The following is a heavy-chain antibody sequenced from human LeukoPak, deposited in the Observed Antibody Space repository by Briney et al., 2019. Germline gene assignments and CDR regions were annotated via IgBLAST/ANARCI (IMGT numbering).Heavy chain of an antibody. V-gene: IGHV3-21*01. J-gene: IGHJ4*02. CDR3: ARDQAVIVGATDGFDY. CDR2: ISSSSSYI. Sequence: GGSLRLSCAASGFTFSSYSMNWVRQAPGKGLEWVSSISSSSSYIYYADSVKGRFTISRDNAKNSLYLQMNSLRAEDTAVYYCARDQAVIVGATDGFDYWGQGTLVTVSS. CDR1: GFTFSSYS. D-gene: IGHD1-26*01.